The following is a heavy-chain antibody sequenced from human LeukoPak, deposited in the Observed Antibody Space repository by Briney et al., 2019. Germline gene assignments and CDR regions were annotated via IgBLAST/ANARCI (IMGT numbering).Heavy chain of an antibody. Sequence: GGSLRLSCAASGFTFSSYGMHWVRQAPGKGLEWVAVIWYVGSNKYYADSVKGRFTISRDNSKNTLYLQMNSLRAEDTAVYYCARDGDYYDSSGYYEFDYWGQGTLVTVSS. J-gene: IGHJ4*02. V-gene: IGHV3-33*01. D-gene: IGHD3-22*01. CDR2: IWYVGSNK. CDR3: ARDGDYYDSSGYYEFDY. CDR1: GFTFSSYG.